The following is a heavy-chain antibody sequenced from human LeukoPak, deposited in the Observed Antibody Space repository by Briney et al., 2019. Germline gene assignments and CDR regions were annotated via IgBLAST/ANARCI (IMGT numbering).Heavy chain of an antibody. CDR3: ARDENYYDSSGYYPRGVFDY. D-gene: IGHD3-22*01. J-gene: IGHJ4*02. CDR1: GGTFSSYA. CDR2: IIPILGIA. Sequence: ASVKVSCKASGGTFSSYAISWVRQAPGQGLEWMGRIIPILGIANYAQKFQGRVTITADKSTSTACMELSSLRSEDTAVYYCARDENYYDSSGYYPRGVFDYWGQGTLVTVSS. V-gene: IGHV1-69*04.